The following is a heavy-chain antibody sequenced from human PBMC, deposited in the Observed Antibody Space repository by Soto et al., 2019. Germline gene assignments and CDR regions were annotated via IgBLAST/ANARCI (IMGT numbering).Heavy chain of an antibody. CDR1: GFSFSINGVA. J-gene: IGHJ5*01. V-gene: IGHV2-5*02. CDR3: AHKRDVSRGFKS. Sequence: QITLKESGPTLVKPTQTLTLTCTFSGFSFSINGVAVGWIRQPPGQALEWLALIYWDDDQRYNPSLKNRLTITKDTSRNQVVLTMTNMDPVDTAKYYCAHKRDVSRGFKSWGQGTLVTVSS. CDR2: IYWDDDQ.